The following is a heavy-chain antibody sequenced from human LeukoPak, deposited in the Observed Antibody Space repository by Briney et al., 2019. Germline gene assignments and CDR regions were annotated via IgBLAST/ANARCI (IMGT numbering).Heavy chain of an antibody. CDR2: IYYSGST. Sequence: SETLSLTCTVSGGSISSSSYYWGWIRQPPGKGLEWIGSIYYSGSTYYNPSLKSRVTISVDRSKNQFSLKLSSVTAADTAVYYCAREAGYDILTGYYDWGQGTLVTVSS. CDR3: AREAGYDILTGYYD. V-gene: IGHV4-39*07. CDR1: GGSISSSSYY. J-gene: IGHJ4*02. D-gene: IGHD3-9*01.